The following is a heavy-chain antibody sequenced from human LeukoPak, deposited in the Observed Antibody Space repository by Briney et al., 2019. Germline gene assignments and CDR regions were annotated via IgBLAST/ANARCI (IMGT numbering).Heavy chain of an antibody. CDR3: ARAYCGGDCYSEGDWFDP. Sequence: SETLSLTCTVSGGSISSGGYYWSWIRQPPGKGLEWIGYIYHSGSTYYNPSLKSRVTISVDRSKNQFSLKLSSVTAADTAVYYCARAYCGGDCYSEGDWFDPWAQGTLVTVSS. CDR1: GGSISSGGYY. J-gene: IGHJ5*02. D-gene: IGHD2-21*01. V-gene: IGHV4-30-2*01. CDR2: IYHSGST.